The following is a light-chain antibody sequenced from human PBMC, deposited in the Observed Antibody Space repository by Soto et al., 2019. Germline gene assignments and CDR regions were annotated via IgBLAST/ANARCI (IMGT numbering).Light chain of an antibody. J-gene: IGLJ2*01. V-gene: IGLV2-14*03. CDR1: SSDVGDYNY. CDR2: DVS. CDR3: SSYTSGISYLI. Sequence: QSVLTQPASVSGSPGQSITISCTGSSSDVGDYNYVSWYQQHPGIAPKLMIFDVSNRPSGVSNRFSGSKSGNTASLTISGLQAEDEADYYCSSYTSGISYLIFGGGTKLTVL.